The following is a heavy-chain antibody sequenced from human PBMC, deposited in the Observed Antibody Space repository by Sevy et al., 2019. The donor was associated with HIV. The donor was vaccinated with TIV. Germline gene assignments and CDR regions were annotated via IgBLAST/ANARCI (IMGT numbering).Heavy chain of an antibody. J-gene: IGHJ6*02. Sequence: GGSLRLSCAASGFTFDDYAMHWVRQAPGKGLEWVSGISWNSGSIGYADSVKGRFTISRDNAKNSPYLQMNSLRAEDTALYYCAKVFRSWNYYYGMDVWGQGTTVTVSS. D-gene: IGHD1-26*01. V-gene: IGHV3-9*01. CDR2: ISWNSGSI. CDR3: AKVFRSWNYYYGMDV. CDR1: GFTFDDYA.